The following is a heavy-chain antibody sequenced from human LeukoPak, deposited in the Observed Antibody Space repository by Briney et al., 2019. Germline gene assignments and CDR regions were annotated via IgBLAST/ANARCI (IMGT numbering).Heavy chain of an antibody. V-gene: IGHV1-2*02. J-gene: IGHJ6*02. CDR1: GYTFTAYY. CDR3: ASAPCSSTSCYRASYGMDV. CDR2: INPNSGGT. D-gene: IGHD2-2*01. Sequence: GASVKVSCKASGYTFTAYYIHWVRQAPGQGLEWMGWINPNSGGTNTSQKFQDRVTLTRDTSINTAYMELSSLRSDDTAVYYCASAPCSSTSCYRASYGMDVWGQGTTVTVSS.